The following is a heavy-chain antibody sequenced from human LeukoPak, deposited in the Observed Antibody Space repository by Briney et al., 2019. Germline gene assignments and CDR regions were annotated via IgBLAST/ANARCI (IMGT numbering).Heavy chain of an antibody. CDR1: GFAFSRYV. Sequence: GGSLRLSCTASGFAFSRYVMNGVRQAPGKGREWVSCICGSGGGSTHYADSAKCRFTIYRDNSKTTLYLQMNNLRADDTAIYYCARGSRAEYASVWCNWIDPWGQGTLVTVSS. V-gene: IGHV3-23*01. CDR3: ARGSRAEYASVWCNWIDP. D-gene: IGHD6-19*01. CDR2: ICGSGGGST. J-gene: IGHJ5*02.